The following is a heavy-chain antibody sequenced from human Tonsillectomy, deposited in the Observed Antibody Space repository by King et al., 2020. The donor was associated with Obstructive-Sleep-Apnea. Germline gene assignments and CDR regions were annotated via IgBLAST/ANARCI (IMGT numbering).Heavy chain of an antibody. V-gene: IGHV4-31*03. CDR3: ATLGCGGDCYSGNWFDP. D-gene: IGHD2-21*02. Sequence: QLQESGPGLVKPSQTLSLTCTVSGGSISSGGYYWSWIRQHPGKGLEWIGYIYYSGSTYYNPSLKSRVTISVDTSKNQFSLKLSSGTAADTAVYYCATLGCGGDCYSGNWFDPWGQGTLVTVSS. CDR1: GGSISSGGYY. CDR2: IYYSGST. J-gene: IGHJ5*02.